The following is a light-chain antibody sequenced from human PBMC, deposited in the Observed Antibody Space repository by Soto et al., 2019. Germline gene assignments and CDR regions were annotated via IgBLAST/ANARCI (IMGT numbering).Light chain of an antibody. Sequence: QSALTQPASVSGSPGQSITISCTGTSDRVGGYNYVSWYQQHPGKAPKLMIYEVSNRPSGVSNRFSGSKSGNTASLTISGLQAEDEADYYCSSYTSSSTLVFGGGTKLTAL. CDR2: EVS. J-gene: IGLJ2*01. V-gene: IGLV2-14*01. CDR1: SDRVGGYNY. CDR3: SSYTSSSTLV.